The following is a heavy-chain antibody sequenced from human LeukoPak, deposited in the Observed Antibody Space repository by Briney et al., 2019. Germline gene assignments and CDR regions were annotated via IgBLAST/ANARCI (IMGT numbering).Heavy chain of an antibody. V-gene: IGHV1-2*02. CDR1: GYTFTGYY. CDR3: ASGYYYDSSGYYYARGLDY. J-gene: IGHJ4*02. D-gene: IGHD3-22*01. Sequence: GASVKVSCKASGYTFTGYYMHWVRQAPGQGLEWMGWINPNSGGTNYAQKFQGRVTMTRDTSISTAYMELSRLRSDDTAVYYCASGYYYDSSGYYYARGLDYWGQGTLVTVSS. CDR2: INPNSGGT.